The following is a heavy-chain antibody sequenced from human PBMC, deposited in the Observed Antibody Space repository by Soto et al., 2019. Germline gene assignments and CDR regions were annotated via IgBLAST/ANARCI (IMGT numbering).Heavy chain of an antibody. CDR2: ISGSGGST. Sequence: GGSLRLSCAASGFTFSSYAMSWVRQAPGKGLEWVSAISGSGGSTYYADPVKGRFTISRDNSKNTLYLQMNSLRAEDTAVYYCAKREPHDIVVVVAATPVRSPHFDYWGQGTLVTVSS. D-gene: IGHD2-15*01. J-gene: IGHJ4*02. CDR3: AKREPHDIVVVVAATPVRSPHFDY. V-gene: IGHV3-23*01. CDR1: GFTFSSYA.